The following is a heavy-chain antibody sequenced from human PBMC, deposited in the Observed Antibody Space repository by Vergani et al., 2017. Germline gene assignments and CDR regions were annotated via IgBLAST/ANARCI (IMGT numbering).Heavy chain of an antibody. CDR1: GYSFTSYW. V-gene: IGHV5-51*01. CDR2: SYPGDSDT. D-gene: IGHD4-17*01. Sequence: EVQLVQSGAEVKKPGESLKISCKGSGYSFTSYWIGWVRQLPGEGLEWMGISYPGDSDTRYSPSFQVKVTMSSDQSISTAYLQWSRLKASDTAMYYCARVAWDYGQERGTYDAFDIWGQGTMVTVSS. J-gene: IGHJ3*02. CDR3: ARVAWDYGQERGTYDAFDI.